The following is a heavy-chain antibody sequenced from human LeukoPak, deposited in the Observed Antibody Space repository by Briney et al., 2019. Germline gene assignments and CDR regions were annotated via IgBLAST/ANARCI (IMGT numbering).Heavy chain of an antibody. J-gene: IGHJ5*02. V-gene: IGHV3-7*01. CDR1: GFTFKTYW. D-gene: IGHD6-25*01. Sequence: PGGSLRLSCAVSGFTFKTYWMTWLRQDPGKGLEWVASINQGGNEKYYVDSVKGRFTISRDNAKNSLYLQMNSLRAEDTAVYYCAKDKGARLFDPWGQGTLVTVSS. CDR2: INQGGNEK. CDR3: AKDKGARLFDP.